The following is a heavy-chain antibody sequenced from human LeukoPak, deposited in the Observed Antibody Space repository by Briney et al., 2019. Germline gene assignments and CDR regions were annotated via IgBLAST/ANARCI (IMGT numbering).Heavy chain of an antibody. CDR2: ISAYNGNT. J-gene: IGHJ4*02. CDR3: ARDFGLGYSGYYFDY. CDR1: GYTFTSYG. Sequence: GASVKVSCKASGYTFTSYGISWVRQAPGQGLEWMGWISAYNGNTNYAQKLQGRVTMTTDTSTSTAYMELRSLRSDDTAVYYCARDFGLGYSGYYFDYWGQGTLVTVSS. D-gene: IGHD5-12*01. V-gene: IGHV1-18*01.